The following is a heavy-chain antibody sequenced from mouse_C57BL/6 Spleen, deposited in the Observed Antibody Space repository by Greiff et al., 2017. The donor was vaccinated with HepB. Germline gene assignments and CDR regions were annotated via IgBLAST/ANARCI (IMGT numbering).Heavy chain of an antibody. J-gene: IGHJ4*01. CDR1: GYTFTDYN. Sequence: EVQLQQSGPELVKPGASVKIPCKASGYTFTDYNMDWVKQSHGKSLEWIGDINPNNGGTIYNQKFKGKATLTVDKSSSTAYMELRSLTSEDTAVYYCAREGYPDGYYEKIYAMDYWGQGTSVTVSS. V-gene: IGHV1-18*01. CDR3: AREGYPDGYYEKIYAMDY. D-gene: IGHD2-3*01. CDR2: INPNNGGT.